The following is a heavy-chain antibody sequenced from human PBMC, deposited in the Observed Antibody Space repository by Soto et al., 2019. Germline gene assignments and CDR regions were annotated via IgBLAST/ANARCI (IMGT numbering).Heavy chain of an antibody. Sequence: QVQLVQSGADVKKPGSSVKVSCQASGVTFSSETLGWVRQAPGQGLEWGGGIIPLFGTASYAQKFQGRVPITADESTSTVYMELSSLRSDDTAVYFCATELGENPASPFDAWGQGTLVTVSS. CDR1: GVTFSSET. V-gene: IGHV1-69*01. CDR3: ATELGENPASPFDA. D-gene: IGHD3-10*01. CDR2: IIPLFGTA. J-gene: IGHJ4*02.